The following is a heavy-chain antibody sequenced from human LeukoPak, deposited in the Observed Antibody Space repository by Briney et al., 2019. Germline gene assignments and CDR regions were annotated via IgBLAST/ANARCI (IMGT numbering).Heavy chain of an antibody. V-gene: IGHV3-9*01. CDR1: GFTFDDYA. D-gene: IGHD3-22*01. CDR3: AKDHSSMIVVVTPDY. CDR2: ISWNSGSI. Sequence: GGSLRLSCAASGFTFDDYAKHWVRQAPGKGLEWVSGISWNSGSIGYADSVKGRFTISRDNAKNSLYLQMNSLRAEDTALYYCAKDHSSMIVVVTPDYWGQGTLVTVSS. J-gene: IGHJ4*02.